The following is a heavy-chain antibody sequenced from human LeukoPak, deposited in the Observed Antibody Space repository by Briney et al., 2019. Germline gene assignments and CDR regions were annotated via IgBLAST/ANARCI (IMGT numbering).Heavy chain of an antibody. D-gene: IGHD3-3*01. CDR3: TKSDWFDP. Sequence: PGGSLRLSCAASGFTFSRYWMHWVRQAPGKGLVWLSRIKNDGSITSYADSVKGRFTISRDNAKNTLYLQMNSLRVEDTAVYYCTKSDWFDPWGQGTLVTVSS. J-gene: IGHJ5*02. CDR2: IKNDGSIT. CDR1: GFTFSRYW. V-gene: IGHV3-74*01.